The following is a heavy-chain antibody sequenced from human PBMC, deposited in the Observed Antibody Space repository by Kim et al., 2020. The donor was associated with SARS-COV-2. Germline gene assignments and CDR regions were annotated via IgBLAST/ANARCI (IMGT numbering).Heavy chain of an antibody. D-gene: IGHD4-4*01. J-gene: IGHJ4*02. CDR3: AREHTHSNSYFDY. V-gene: IGHV1-46*01. Sequence: YEKKFQGRVTMTRDTSTSTVYMELSSLRSEDTAVYYCAREHTHSNSYFDYWGQGTLVTVSS.